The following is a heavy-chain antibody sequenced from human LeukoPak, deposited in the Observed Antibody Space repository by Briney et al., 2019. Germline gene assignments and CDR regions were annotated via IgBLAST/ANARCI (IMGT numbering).Heavy chain of an antibody. CDR1: GGSISSSSYY. D-gene: IGHD6-6*01. V-gene: IGHV4-39*01. Sequence: PSETLSLTCTVSGGSISSSSYYWGWIRQPPGKGLEWIGSIYYSGSTYYNPSLKSRVTISVDTSKNQFSLKLSSVTAADTAVYYCARLFGSIAARPDYWGQGTLVTVSS. CDR2: IYYSGST. CDR3: ARLFGSIAARPDY. J-gene: IGHJ4*02.